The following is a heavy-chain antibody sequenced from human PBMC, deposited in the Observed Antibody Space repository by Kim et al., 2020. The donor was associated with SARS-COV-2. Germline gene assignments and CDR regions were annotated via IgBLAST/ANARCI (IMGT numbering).Heavy chain of an antibody. CDR2: ISWNSGST. D-gene: IGHD3-22*01. CDR3: VKDSSGYYTPAAFQI. V-gene: IGHV3-9*01. Sequence: GGSLRLSCAASGFTFSDYAMHWVRQAPGKGLEWVSGISWNSGSTAYAYSVKGRFTISRDNAKNSLYLQMNRLRLEDTALYYCVKDSSGYYTPAAFQIWGQGTMIIVSS. CDR1: GFTFSDYA. J-gene: IGHJ3*02.